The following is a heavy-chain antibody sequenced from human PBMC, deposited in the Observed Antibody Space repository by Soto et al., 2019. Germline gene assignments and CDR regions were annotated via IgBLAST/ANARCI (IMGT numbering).Heavy chain of an antibody. CDR3: ATRDRSRFY. D-gene: IGHD6-13*01. Sequence: QVQLQESGPGLVKPSGTLSLTCAVSGVSISSHDWWTWVRQPPGKGLEWIGESHQSGNTNYNSSLGGRVTIPVDQSKNQISLKLRSATVSDRAGYSCATRDRSRFYGGQGTLVTVSS. CDR2: SHQSGNT. J-gene: IGHJ4*02. CDR1: GVSISSHDW. V-gene: IGHV4-4*02.